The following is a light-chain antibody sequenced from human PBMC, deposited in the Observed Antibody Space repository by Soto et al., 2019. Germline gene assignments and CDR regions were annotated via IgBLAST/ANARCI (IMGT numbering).Light chain of an antibody. J-gene: IGLJ1*01. CDR2: DVS. V-gene: IGLV2-14*01. Sequence: QSALTQPASVSGSPGQSITISCTGTSSDVGGYNYVSWYQQHPGKAPKFMIYDVSNRPSGVSNRFSGSKSGNTASLTISGLQAEDEADYYCSSYTSSSTLENVFGTGTKVTVL. CDR1: SSDVGGYNY. CDR3: SSYTSSSTLENV.